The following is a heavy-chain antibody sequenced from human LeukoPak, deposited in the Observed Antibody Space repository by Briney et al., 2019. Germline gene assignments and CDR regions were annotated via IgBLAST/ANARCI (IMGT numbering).Heavy chain of an antibody. CDR2: INPNSGGT. D-gene: IGHD6-19*01. CDR1: GYTFTGYY. V-gene: IGHV1-2*02. J-gene: IGHJ4*02. Sequence: GASVKVSCXASGYTFTGYYMHWVRLAPGQGLEWMGWINPNSGGTNYAQKFQGRVTMTRDTSISTAYMELSRLRSDDTAVYYCARVPVAVAGRDYWGQGTLVTVSS. CDR3: ARVPVAVAGRDY.